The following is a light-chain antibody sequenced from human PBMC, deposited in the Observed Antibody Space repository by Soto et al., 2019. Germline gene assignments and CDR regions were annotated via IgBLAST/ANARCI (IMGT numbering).Light chain of an antibody. CDR3: RSYDSSLSGSVV. J-gene: IGLJ2*01. V-gene: IGLV1-40*01. CDR1: SSNIGAGYD. Sequence: QSVLTQPPSVSGAPGQRVTISCTGSSSNIGAGYDVHWYQQLPGTAPKLLIYGNSNRPSGVPYRFSGSKSGTSASLAITGRQEEDEEDYYCRSYDSSLSGSVVFGGGTKLTVL. CDR2: GNS.